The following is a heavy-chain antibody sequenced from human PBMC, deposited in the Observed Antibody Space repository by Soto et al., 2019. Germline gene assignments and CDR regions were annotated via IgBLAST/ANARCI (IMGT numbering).Heavy chain of an antibody. J-gene: IGHJ4*02. D-gene: IGHD2-8*01. Sequence: QLQLQESGSGLVKPSQTLSLTCAVSGGSISSGGYSWSWIRQPPGKGLEWIGYIYHSGSTYYNPSGKSRVTISVASSKNEFSRQLRSVTAADTALHYSAAGGVPPRYYRCQGTLGTGS. V-gene: IGHV4-30-2*01. CDR3: AAGGVPPRYY. CDR2: IYHSGST. CDR1: GGSISSGGYS.